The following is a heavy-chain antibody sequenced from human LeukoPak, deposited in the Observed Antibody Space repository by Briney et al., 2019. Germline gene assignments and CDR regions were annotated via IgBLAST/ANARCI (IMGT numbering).Heavy chain of an antibody. CDR1: GFTFSSYW. V-gene: IGHV3-7*01. D-gene: IGHD3-10*01. J-gene: IGHJ6*03. CDR2: IKQDGSEK. Sequence: GGSLRLSCAASGFTFSSYWMSWVRQAPGKGLEWVANIKQDGSEKYYVDSVKGRFTISRDNAKNSLYLQMNSLRAEDTAVYYCAREGYYGSGSYYKGYYYYMDVWGKGPTVTVSS. CDR3: AREGYYGSGSYYKGYYYYMDV.